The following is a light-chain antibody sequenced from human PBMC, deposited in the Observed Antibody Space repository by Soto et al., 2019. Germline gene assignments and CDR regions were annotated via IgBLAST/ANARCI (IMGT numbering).Light chain of an antibody. Sequence: IQLTQSPSSLSASIGDRFTISCRASQGINSYLAWYQQKPGKAPELLIDAASTLQSGVPSRFSGSGSGTDFTLTISSMQPEDFATYYCQQLKRYPLSFGGGTKVEIK. V-gene: IGKV1-9*01. CDR2: AAS. CDR3: QQLKRYPLS. CDR1: QGINSY. J-gene: IGKJ4*01.